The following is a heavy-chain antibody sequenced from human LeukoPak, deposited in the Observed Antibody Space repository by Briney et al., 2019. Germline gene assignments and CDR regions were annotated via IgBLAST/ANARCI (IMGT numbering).Heavy chain of an antibody. J-gene: IGHJ4*02. V-gene: IGHV3-23*01. CDR2: ISGSGGST. CDR3: AKGRGYSYDNPFDY. D-gene: IGHD5-18*01. Sequence: GGSLRLSCAASGFTFSNFAMSWVRQAPGKGLEWVSAISGSGGSTYYADSVKGQFTISRDNSKNTLYPQMDSLRAEDTAAYYCAKGRGYSYDNPFDYWGQGTLVTVSS. CDR1: GFTFSNFA.